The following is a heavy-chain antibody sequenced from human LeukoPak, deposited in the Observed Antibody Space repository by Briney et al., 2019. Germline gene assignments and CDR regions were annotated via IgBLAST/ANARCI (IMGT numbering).Heavy chain of an antibody. CDR2: IRYDGSNK. CDR1: RFTFSSYG. D-gene: IGHD2-8*01. Sequence: GGSLRLSCAASRFTFSSYGMHWVRQAPGKGLEWVAFIRYDGSNKYYADSVEGRFTISRDNSKNTLYLQMNSLRAEDTAVYYCAKGAGGVFDIWGQGTMVTVSS. CDR3: AKGAGGVFDI. V-gene: IGHV3-30*02. J-gene: IGHJ3*02.